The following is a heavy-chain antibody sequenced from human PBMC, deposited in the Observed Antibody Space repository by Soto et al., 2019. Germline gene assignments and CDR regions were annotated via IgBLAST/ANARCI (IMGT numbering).Heavy chain of an antibody. CDR2: IWYDGSNK. CDR1: GFTFSSYG. J-gene: IGHJ5*02. CDR3: ATLRSGIAAADPGWFDP. Sequence: QVQLVESGGGVVQHGRSLRLSCAASGFTFSSYGMHWVRQAPGKGLEWVAVIWYDGSNKYYADSVKGRFTISRDNSKNTLYLQMNSLRAENTAVYYCATLRSGIAAADPGWFDPWGQGTLVTVAS. V-gene: IGHV3-33*01. D-gene: IGHD6-13*01.